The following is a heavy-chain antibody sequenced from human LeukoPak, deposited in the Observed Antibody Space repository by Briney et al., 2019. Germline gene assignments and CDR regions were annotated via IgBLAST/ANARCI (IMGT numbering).Heavy chain of an antibody. D-gene: IGHD3-3*02. CDR3: ARDSVKLPGISYFDN. CDR1: GFSFSTHK. J-gene: IGHJ1*01. CDR2: ISYDGTKI. V-gene: IGHV3-30-3*01. Sequence: GGSLRLSCAASGFSFSTHKMNWVRQAPGKGLEWVAVISYDGTKIYYADSAKGRFTISRDNSKNMVYLQMNSQRAEDTALYYCARDSVKLPGISYFDNWGQGTLVTVSS.